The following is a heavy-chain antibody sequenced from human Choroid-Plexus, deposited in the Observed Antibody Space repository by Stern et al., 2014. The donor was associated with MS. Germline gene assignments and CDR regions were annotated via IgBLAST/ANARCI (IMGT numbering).Heavy chain of an antibody. CDR1: GFTFGSCA. J-gene: IGHJ5*02. Sequence: DQLVESGGGVVQPGRPLRLSCVASGFTFGSCAMHWVRQAPGKGLEWGAGVSYDGSNKYYADSVKGRFTISIDNSQNTLYMQMSSLRPEDTAVYYCAKDRQYLTYFFDHWGQGSLVTVSS. CDR3: AKDRQYLTYFFDH. CDR2: VSYDGSNK. D-gene: IGHD2/OR15-2a*01. V-gene: IGHV3-30*18.